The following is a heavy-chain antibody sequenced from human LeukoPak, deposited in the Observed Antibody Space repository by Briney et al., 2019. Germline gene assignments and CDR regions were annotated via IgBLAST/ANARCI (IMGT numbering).Heavy chain of an antibody. CDR3: VHRHSERDGSNWDFFDS. J-gene: IGHJ4*02. V-gene: IGHV2-5*01. CDR2: IYWNDDK. D-gene: IGHD6-13*01. Sequence: SGPTLVNPTQTLTLTCTFSGFSLSTSGVGVGWIRQPPGKALEWLALIYWNDDKRYSPSLKSRLTITKDTSKNQVVLTMTNMEPCITATYYSVHRHSERDGSNWDFFDSWGQGTLVTVSS. CDR1: GFSLSTSGVG.